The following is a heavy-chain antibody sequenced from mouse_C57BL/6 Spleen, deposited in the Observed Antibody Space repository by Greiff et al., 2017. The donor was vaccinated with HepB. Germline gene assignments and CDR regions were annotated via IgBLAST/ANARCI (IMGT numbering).Heavy chain of an antibody. CDR2: ISYDGSN. Sequence: ESGPGLVKPSQSLSLTCSVTGYSITSGYYWNWIRQFPGNKLEWMGYISYDGSNNYNPSLKNRISITRDTSKNQFFLKLNSVTTEDTATYYCARGYDRSRWYFDVWGTGTTVTVSS. J-gene: IGHJ1*03. V-gene: IGHV3-6*01. D-gene: IGHD2-12*01. CDR3: ARGYDRSRWYFDV. CDR1: GYSITSGYY.